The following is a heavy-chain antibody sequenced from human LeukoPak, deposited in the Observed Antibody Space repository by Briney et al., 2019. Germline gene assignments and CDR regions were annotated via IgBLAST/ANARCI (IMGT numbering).Heavy chain of an antibody. CDR3: ARQPVVNRGAVASNFDS. CDR1: GGLITTTTCY. CDR2: IYYRGDT. J-gene: IGHJ4*02. Sequence: SETLSLTCTVSGGLITTTTCYWGWIRQSPGKGLEWIASIYYRGDTYYNASLESRVSISIDTSKNQFSLKLNSMNAADMAVYFCARQPVVNRGAVASNFDSWGQGTLVTVSA. D-gene: IGHD6-19*01. V-gene: IGHV4-39*01.